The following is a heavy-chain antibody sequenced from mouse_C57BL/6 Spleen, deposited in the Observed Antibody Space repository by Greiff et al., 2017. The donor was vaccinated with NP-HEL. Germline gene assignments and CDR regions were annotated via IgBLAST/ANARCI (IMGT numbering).Heavy chain of an antibody. CDR3: ARSYYGSFAMDY. J-gene: IGHJ4*01. CDR2: INPNYGTT. V-gene: IGHV1-39*01. D-gene: IGHD1-1*01. CDR1: GYSFTDYN. Sequence: VHVKQSGPELVKPGASVKISCKASGYSFTDYNMNWVKQSNGKSLEWIGVINPNYGTTSYNQKFKGKATLTVDQSSSTAYMQLNSLTSEDSAVYYCARSYYGSFAMDYWGQGTSVTVSS.